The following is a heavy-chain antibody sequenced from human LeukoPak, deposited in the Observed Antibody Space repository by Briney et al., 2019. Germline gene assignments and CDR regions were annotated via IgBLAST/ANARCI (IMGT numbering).Heavy chain of an antibody. CDR2: IYSGGST. CDR3: ARNSGYYDILTGYQPPYYFDY. D-gene: IGHD3-9*01. V-gene: IGHV3-53*01. Sequence: GGSLRLSCAASGFTVSSNYMSWVRQAPGKGLEWVSVIYSGGSTYYADPVKGRFTISRDNSKNTLYLQMNSLRAEDTAVYYCARNSGYYDILTGYQPPYYFDYWGQGTLVTVSS. J-gene: IGHJ4*02. CDR1: GFTVSSNY.